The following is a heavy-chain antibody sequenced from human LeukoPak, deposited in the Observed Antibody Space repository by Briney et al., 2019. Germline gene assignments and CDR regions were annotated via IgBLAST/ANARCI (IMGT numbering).Heavy chain of an antibody. CDR3: ARREWSKYYFDY. CDR1: GGSISSGGYY. J-gene: IGHJ4*02. D-gene: IGHD3-3*01. CDR2: IYYSGST. Sequence: SQTLSLTCTVSGGSISSGGYYWSWIRQHPGKGLEWIGYIYYSGSTYYDPSLKSRVTISVDTSNNQFSLKLSSVTAADTAVYHCARREWSKYYFDYWGQGTLVTVSS. V-gene: IGHV4-31*03.